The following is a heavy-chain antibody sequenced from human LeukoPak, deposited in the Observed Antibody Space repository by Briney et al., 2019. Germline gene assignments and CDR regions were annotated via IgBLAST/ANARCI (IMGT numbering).Heavy chain of an antibody. J-gene: IGHJ4*02. V-gene: IGHV3-7*04. CDR2: IKRDGSEM. Sequence: AGGSLRLSCAASGFTFSNHWMSWVRQAPGKGLEWVANIKRDGSEMYYVDSVKGRFIISRDNAKNSLYLQMNSLRAEDTAVYYCARHSRVVRVGGPEQWGQGTLVTVSS. CDR1: GFTFSNHW. CDR3: ARHSRVVRVGGPEQ. D-gene: IGHD2-2*01.